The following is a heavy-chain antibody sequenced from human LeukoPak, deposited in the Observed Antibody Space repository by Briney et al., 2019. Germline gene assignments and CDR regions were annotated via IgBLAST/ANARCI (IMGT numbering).Heavy chain of an antibody. V-gene: IGHV3-23*01. CDR1: GFTFSSYA. Sequence: GGSLRLSCAASGFTFSSYAMSWVRQAPGKGLEWVSAISGSGGSTYYADSVKGRFTISRDNSKNTLYLQMNSLRAEDTAVYYCAKVRRIVPAAIGDNYYYGMDVWGQGTTVTVSS. J-gene: IGHJ6*02. CDR3: AKVRRIVPAAIGDNYYYGMDV. CDR2: ISGSGGST. D-gene: IGHD2-2*02.